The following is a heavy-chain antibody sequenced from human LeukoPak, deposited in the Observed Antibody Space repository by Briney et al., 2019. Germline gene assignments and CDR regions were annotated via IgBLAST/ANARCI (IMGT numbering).Heavy chain of an antibody. D-gene: IGHD6-19*01. J-gene: IGHJ2*01. V-gene: IGHV4-4*07. CDR1: GGSISSYY. CDR3: ARHSSGWYGYNWYFDL. Sequence: SETLSLTCTVSGGSISSYYWSWIRQPAGKGLEWIGRIYPGGSTNYNPSLKSRVTMSVDASQKQLSLKLSSVTAADTAVYYCARHSSGWYGYNWYFDLWGRGTLVTVSS. CDR2: IYPGGST.